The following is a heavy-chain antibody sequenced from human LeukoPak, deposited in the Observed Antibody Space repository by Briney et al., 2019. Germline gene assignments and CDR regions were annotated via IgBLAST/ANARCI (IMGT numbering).Heavy chain of an antibody. CDR2: IYYSGNA. D-gene: IGHD6-13*01. Sequence: SETLSLTCTVSGGSISSYYWSWIRQPPGKGLEWIGYIYYSGNAYYSPSLKSRLTILVDTSKNQFSLNLSSVTAADTAVYYCARGTYSSSWRYFDLWGRGTLVTVSS. V-gene: IGHV4-59*08. CDR3: ARGTYSSSWRYFDL. CDR1: GGSISSYY. J-gene: IGHJ2*01.